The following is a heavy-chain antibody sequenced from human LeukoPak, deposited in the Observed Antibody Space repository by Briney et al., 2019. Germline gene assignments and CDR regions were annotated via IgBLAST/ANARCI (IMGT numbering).Heavy chain of an antibody. CDR2: IYSGGDT. CDR3: ARFRGRSGGWSNWFDP. CDR1: GFTVSGNY. J-gene: IGHJ5*02. V-gene: IGHV3-66*01. Sequence: GGSLRLSCAASGFTVSGNYMSWVRQAPGKGLEWVSVIYSGGDTYYADSVKGRFTISRDNSKNTLYLQMNSLRAEDTAVYYCARFRGRSGGWSNWFDPWGQGTLVTVSS. D-gene: IGHD6-19*01.